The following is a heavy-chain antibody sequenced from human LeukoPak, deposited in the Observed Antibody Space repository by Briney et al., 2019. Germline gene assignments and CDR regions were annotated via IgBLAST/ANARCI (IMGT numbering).Heavy chain of an antibody. V-gene: IGHV4-4*02. D-gene: IGHD3-10*01. J-gene: IGHJ4*02. CDR2: IYHSGST. CDR1: GGSISSSNW. CDR3: ARGRGSLHPLENYFDY. Sequence: PSETLPLTCAVSGGSISSSNWWSWVRQPPGKGLEWIGEIYHSGSTNYNPSLKSRVTISVDKSKNQFSLKLSSVTAADTAVYYCARGRGSLHPLENYFDYWGQGTLVTVSS.